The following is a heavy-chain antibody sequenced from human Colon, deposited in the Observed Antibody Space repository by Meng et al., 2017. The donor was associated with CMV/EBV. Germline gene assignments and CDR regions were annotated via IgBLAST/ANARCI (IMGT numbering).Heavy chain of an antibody. Sequence: SETLSLTCTVSGYSISSGYYWGWIRQPPGKGLEWIGSIYHSGSTYYNPSLKSRVTISADTSKNEFSLKLRSVTAADTAVYYCARQRRRINLLKGNEADFHGDMDVWGQGTTVTVSS. V-gene: IGHV4-38-2*02. D-gene: IGHD3-10*01. J-gene: IGHJ6*02. CDR1: GYSISSGYY. CDR2: IYHSGST. CDR3: ARQRRRINLLKGNEADFHGDMDV.